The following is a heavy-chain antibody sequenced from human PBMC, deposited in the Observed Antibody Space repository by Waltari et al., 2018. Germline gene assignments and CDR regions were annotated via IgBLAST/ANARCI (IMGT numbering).Heavy chain of an antibody. CDR1: GYTFTSYA. V-gene: IGHV1-3*01. CDR2: INAGNGNT. CDR3: ARVPLLYYDSSGPLDY. Sequence: QVQLVQSGAEVKKPGASVKVSCKASGYTFTSYAMHWVRQAPGQRLEWMGWINAGNGNTKYSQKFQGRVTITRDTSASTAYMELSSLRSEDTAVYYCARVPLLYYDSSGPLDYWGQGTLVTVSS. J-gene: IGHJ4*02. D-gene: IGHD3-22*01.